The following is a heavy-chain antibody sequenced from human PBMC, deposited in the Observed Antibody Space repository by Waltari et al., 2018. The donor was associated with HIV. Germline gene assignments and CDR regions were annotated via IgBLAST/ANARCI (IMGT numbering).Heavy chain of an antibody. CDR2: INHSGST. CDR3: ARSADYYGSGATEYFQD. Sequence: QVRLQQWGAGLFKPSETLSLTSALYGQSFSDYYLTWIRQPPGKGLEWLGEINHSGSTNYNPSLRRRVMIVVDASKKQFSLKMSPMAAADTAMYYCARSADYYGSGATEYFQDWGQGTLVTVS. CDR1: GQSFSDYY. D-gene: IGHD3-10*01. J-gene: IGHJ1*01. V-gene: IGHV4-34*01.